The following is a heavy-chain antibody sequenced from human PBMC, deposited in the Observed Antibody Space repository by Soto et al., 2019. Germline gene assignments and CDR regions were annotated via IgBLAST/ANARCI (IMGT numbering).Heavy chain of an antibody. CDR1: GDSFTSYY. CDR2: INPSGGST. Sequence: GASVKVSCKASGDSFTSYYMHWVRQAPGQGLEWMGIINPSGGSTSYAQKFQGRVTMTRDTSISTAYMELSRLRSDDTAVYYCARDLPYSSGFDIWGQGTMGTVSS. CDR3: ARDLPYSSGFDI. J-gene: IGHJ3*02. D-gene: IGHD6-19*01. V-gene: IGHV1-46*01.